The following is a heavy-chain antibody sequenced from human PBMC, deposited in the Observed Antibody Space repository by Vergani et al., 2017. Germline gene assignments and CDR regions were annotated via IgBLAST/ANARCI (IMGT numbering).Heavy chain of an antibody. CDR2: INPNSGGT. D-gene: IGHD3-22*01. V-gene: IGHV1-2*02. CDR1: GYTFTGYY. Sequence: QVQLVQSGAEVKKPGASVKVSCKASGYTFTGYYMHWVRQAPGQGLEWMGWINPNSGGTNYAQKFQGRVTMTRDTSISTAYMELSRPRSDDTAVYYCARDWSDYYDSSGYYYSGWFDPWGQGTLVTVSS. CDR3: ARDWSDYYDSSGYYYSGWFDP. J-gene: IGHJ5*02.